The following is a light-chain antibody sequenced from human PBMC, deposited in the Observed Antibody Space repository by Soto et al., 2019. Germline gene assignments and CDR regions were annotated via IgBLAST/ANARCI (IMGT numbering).Light chain of an antibody. J-gene: IGKJ4*01. CDR2: LTS. Sequence: EIVLTQSPATLSAFPGDRVTLSCRASQALNTRLAWYQHKPGQAPRLLIYLTSNRAAGVPSRFSAWGSETDFTLTISDVQPEDFAVYYCQQYDAWPLNFGGGTKV. CDR1: QALNTR. CDR3: QQYDAWPLN. V-gene: IGKV3D-11*01.